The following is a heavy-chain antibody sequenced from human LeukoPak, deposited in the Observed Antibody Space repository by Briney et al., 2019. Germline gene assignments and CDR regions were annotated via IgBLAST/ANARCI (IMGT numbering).Heavy chain of an antibody. CDR1: GGSISSYY. V-gene: IGHV4-4*07. D-gene: IGHD3-9*01. CDR2: IYTSGST. Sequence: SETLSLTCTVSGGSISSYYWSWIRQPAGKGLEWIGRIYTSGSTNYNPSLKSRVTMSVDTSKNQFSLKLSSVTAADTAVYYCARVRTYYDIFTGYSDNAFDIWGQGTMVTGPS. CDR3: ARVRTYYDIFTGYSDNAFDI. J-gene: IGHJ3*02.